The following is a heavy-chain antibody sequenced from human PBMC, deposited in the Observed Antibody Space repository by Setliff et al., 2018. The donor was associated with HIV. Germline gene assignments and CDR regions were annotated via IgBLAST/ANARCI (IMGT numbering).Heavy chain of an antibody. CDR3: ARSPYSSGWGPSSVAYMDV. Sequence: ASVKVSCKVSGYTLTEVSIHWVRQAPGQGLEWMGWINYNSGGTNYAQTFQGRVTMTRDTSISTGYMELSRLASDDTAVYYCARSPYSSGWGPSSVAYMDVWGKGTTVTVSS. CDR1: GYTLTEVS. V-gene: IGHV1-2*02. J-gene: IGHJ6*03. CDR2: INYNSGGT. D-gene: IGHD6-19*01.